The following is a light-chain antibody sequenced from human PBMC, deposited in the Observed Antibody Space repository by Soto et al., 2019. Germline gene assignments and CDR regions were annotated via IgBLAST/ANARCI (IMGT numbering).Light chain of an antibody. CDR3: SAYTSRNTGI. V-gene: IGLV2-14*01. J-gene: IGLJ2*01. CDR2: EVN. Sequence: QSALTQPASVSGSPGQSITISCTGTSSDVGGYKFVSWYQQYPGKAPKLMIYEVNNRPSGVSNRFSGSKSGNTASLTISGLQAEDEADYYCSAYTSRNTGIFGGGIKLTVL. CDR1: SSDVGGYKF.